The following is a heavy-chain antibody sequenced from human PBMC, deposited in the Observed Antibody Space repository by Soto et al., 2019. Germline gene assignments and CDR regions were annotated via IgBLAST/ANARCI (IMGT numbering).Heavy chain of an antibody. D-gene: IGHD2-2*01. V-gene: IGHV1-18*01. CDR3: ASDSYRWCSSTLFYPYVDNNNLAY. CDR2: ISAYNGNT. Sequence: QVQLVQSGAEVKKPGASVKVSCKASGYTFTSYGISWVRQAPGQGLEWMGWISAYNGNTNYAQKPQGRVTITTDTSTSTAYMDLRSLRSDDTAVSYCASDSYRWCSSTLFYPYVDNNNLAYWGQGTLVTVSS. J-gene: IGHJ4*02. CDR1: GYTFTSYG.